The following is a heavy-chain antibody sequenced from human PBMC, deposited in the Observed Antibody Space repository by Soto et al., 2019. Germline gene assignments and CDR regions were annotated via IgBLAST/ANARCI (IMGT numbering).Heavy chain of an antibody. CDR2: MNPNSGNT. V-gene: IGHV1-8*01. CDR1: GYTFTSYD. J-gene: IGHJ6*02. Sequence: QVQLVQSGAEVKKPGASVKVSCKASGYTFTSYDINWVRQATGQGLEWMGWMNPNSGNTGYAQKFQGRDNMTRNTSISTAYMALSSLRSQDTAVYYCAREKTSYGMDVWGQGTTVTVSS. CDR3: AREKTSYGMDV.